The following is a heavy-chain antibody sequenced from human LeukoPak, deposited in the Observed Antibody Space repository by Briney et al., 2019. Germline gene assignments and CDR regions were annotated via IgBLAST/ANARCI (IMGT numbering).Heavy chain of an antibody. J-gene: IGHJ6*02. Sequence: GGSLRLSCAASGYSFSSYEMNWVRQAPGKGLEWVGFIRSKAYRGTTEYAASVKGRFTISRDDSRSIAYLQMNSLIIEDTAIYYCTRGPIQLWIHNGMDVWGQGTTVIVS. V-gene: IGHV3-49*04. CDR1: GYSFSSYE. CDR3: TRGPIQLWIHNGMDV. D-gene: IGHD5-18*01. CDR2: IRSKAYRGTT.